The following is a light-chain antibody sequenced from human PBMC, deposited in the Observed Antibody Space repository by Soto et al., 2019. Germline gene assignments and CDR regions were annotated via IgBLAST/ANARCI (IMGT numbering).Light chain of an antibody. CDR3: QQSSRMPP. CDR2: HAS. Sequence: DIQLTQSPPSLSASVGDRVTITCRSSQNINTYLNWYQQRPGEPPKLLIYHASSLKSGVPSRFSGSASGTAFTLTISSLQPEDFGTYYCQQSSRMPPFGGGTKLDIK. J-gene: IGKJ4*01. V-gene: IGKV1-39*01. CDR1: QNINTY.